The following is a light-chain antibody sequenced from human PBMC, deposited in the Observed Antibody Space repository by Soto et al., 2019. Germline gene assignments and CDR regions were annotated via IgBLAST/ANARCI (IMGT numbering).Light chain of an antibody. CDR1: QSISSN. CDR2: GAS. CDR3: QQYNNWPPWT. Sequence: EIVMTQSPATLSVSPGERATLSCRASQSISSNLAWYQQKPGQAPRLLIYGASTRATGIPARFSGSRSGTEFTLTISSLQSEDFAVYYCQQYNNWPPWTFGQGTKVEIK. J-gene: IGKJ1*01. V-gene: IGKV3-15*01.